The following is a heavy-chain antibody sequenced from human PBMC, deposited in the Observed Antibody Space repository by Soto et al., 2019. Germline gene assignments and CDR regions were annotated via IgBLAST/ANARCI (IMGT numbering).Heavy chain of an antibody. CDR2: ISYDGSNK. CDR1: GFTFSSYG. CDR3: AKAYGIAVVPGS. V-gene: IGHV3-30*18. Sequence: QVQLVESGGGVVQPGRSLRLSCAASGFTFSSYGMHWVRQAPGKGLEWVAVISYDGSNKYYADSVKGRFTISRDNSKNTLYLQMKSLRAEDTAVYYCAKAYGIAVVPGSWGQGTLVTVSS. D-gene: IGHD6-19*01. J-gene: IGHJ5*02.